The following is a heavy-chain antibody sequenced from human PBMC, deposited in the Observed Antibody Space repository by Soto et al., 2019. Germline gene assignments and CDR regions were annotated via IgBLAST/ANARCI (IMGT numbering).Heavy chain of an antibody. D-gene: IGHD3-3*02. J-gene: IGHJ4*02. V-gene: IGHV3-33*01. CDR1: GFTFSNYG. Sequence: QVQLVESGGGVVQPGRSLRLSCAASGFTFSNYGMHWVRQAPGKGLEWVAIIWYDGNTKYYTDSVKGRFTISRDNSKNTVYLQMNSLRAEDTALYYCARDSYIAYYFDSWGQGTLVTVSS. CDR3: ARDSYIAYYFDS. CDR2: IWYDGNTK.